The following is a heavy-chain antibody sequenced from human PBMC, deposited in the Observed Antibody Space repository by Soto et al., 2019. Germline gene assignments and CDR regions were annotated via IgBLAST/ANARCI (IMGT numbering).Heavy chain of an antibody. CDR2: INHSGST. CDR3: ARVILGSTRNDPDY. D-gene: IGHD3-22*01. Sequence: PSETLSLTCAVSGGSISSYYWSWIRQPPGKGLEWIGEINHSGSTNYNPSLKSRVTISVDTSKNQFSLKLSSVTAADTAVYYCARVILGSTRNDPDYWGQGTLVTVSS. J-gene: IGHJ4*02. V-gene: IGHV4-34*01. CDR1: GGSISSYY.